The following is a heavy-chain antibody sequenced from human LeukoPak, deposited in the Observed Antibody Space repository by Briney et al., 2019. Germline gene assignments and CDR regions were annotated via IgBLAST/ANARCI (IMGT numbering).Heavy chain of an antibody. CDR3: VRDSGSSWREGLNY. CDR2: ISSSSDYI. J-gene: IGHJ4*02. Sequence: GGSLRLSCAASTFTFSSDSMNWVRQAPGKGPEWVSSISSSSDYIYYADSVKGRFTIFRDNAKNSLYLQMNSLRVEDSAIYYCVRDSGSSWREGLNYWGQGTLVTVSS. D-gene: IGHD6-13*01. V-gene: IGHV3-21*01. CDR1: TFTFSSDS.